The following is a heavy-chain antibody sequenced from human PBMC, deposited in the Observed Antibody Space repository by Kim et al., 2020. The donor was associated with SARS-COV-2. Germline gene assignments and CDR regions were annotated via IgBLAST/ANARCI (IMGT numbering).Heavy chain of an antibody. CDR3: ARNWGYGDHDAFDI. Sequence: GGSLRLPCAASGFTVSSSYMTWVRQAPGKGLEWLSFIYRDGTTYYADSVKGRFTISRDNSQNTLYLQMHSLRADDTAVYYCARNWGYGDHDAFDIWGQGTMVTVAS. J-gene: IGHJ3*02. CDR1: GFTVSSSY. V-gene: IGHV3-53*01. CDR2: IYRDGTT. D-gene: IGHD4-17*01.